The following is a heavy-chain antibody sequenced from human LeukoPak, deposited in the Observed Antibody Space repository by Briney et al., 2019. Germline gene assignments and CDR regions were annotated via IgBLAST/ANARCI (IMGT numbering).Heavy chain of an antibody. D-gene: IGHD3-10*01. CDR3: TRFYNTNSFDY. CDR2: TYYRSKWFV. V-gene: IGHV6-1*01. Sequence: SQTLSLTCAISGDSVSGNTVAWNWIRQSPSRGLEWLGRTYYRSKWFVDYAESVKGRITINADTSMNQLSLQLHSVTSEDTAMYYCTRFYNTNSFDYWGQGTLVTVSS. CDR1: GDSVSGNTVA. J-gene: IGHJ4*02.